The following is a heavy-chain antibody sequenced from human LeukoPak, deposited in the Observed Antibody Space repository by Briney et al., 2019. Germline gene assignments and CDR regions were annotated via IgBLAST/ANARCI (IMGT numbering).Heavy chain of an antibody. D-gene: IGHD3-10*01. CDR2: ITGSYSHI. Sequence: PGGSLRLSCAASGFIFSTYSMNWVRQAPGKGLEWVSSITGSYSHIYYADSVKGRFTISRDNAKNSLYLQMNSLRAEDTAVYYCARVPRGAGALDYWGQGTLVTVSS. CDR3: ARVPRGAGALDY. V-gene: IGHV3-21*01. J-gene: IGHJ4*02. CDR1: GFIFSTYS.